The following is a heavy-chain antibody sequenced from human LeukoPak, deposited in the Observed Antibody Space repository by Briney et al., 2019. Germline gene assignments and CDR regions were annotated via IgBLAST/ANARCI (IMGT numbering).Heavy chain of an antibody. J-gene: IGHJ6*04. D-gene: IGHD1-26*01. CDR3: ARGGSDFEDYYYGMDV. V-gene: IGHV1-69*06. CDR2: IIPIFGTA. CDR1: GGTFSSYA. Sequence: GASVKVSCKASGGTFSSYAISWVRQAPGQGLEWMGGIIPIFGTANYAQKFQGRVTITANKVTSTAYMELSSLRSEDTAVYYCARGGSDFEDYYYGMDVWGKGTTVTVSS.